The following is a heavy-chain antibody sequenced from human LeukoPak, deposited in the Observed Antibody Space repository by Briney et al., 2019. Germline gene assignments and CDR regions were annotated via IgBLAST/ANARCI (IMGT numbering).Heavy chain of an antibody. J-gene: IGHJ6*02. V-gene: IGHV4-30-4*01. CDR3: ARAGSLDLVYGMDV. CDR1: GGSISSGDYY. D-gene: IGHD1-26*01. Sequence: PSQTLSLTCTVSGGSISSGDYYWSWIRRPPGKGLEWIGYIYYSGSTYYNPSLESRVTISVDTSKNQFSLKLSSVTAADTAVYYCARAGSLDLVYGMDVWGQGTTVTVSS. CDR2: IYYSGST.